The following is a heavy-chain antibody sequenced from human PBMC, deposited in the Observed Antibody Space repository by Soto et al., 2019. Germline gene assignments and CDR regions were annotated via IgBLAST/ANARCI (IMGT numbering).Heavy chain of an antibody. CDR1: GFTFSNYA. V-gene: IGHV3-23*01. CDR2: INYNGGST. D-gene: IGHD4-4*01. CDR3: AKGRDVYSYFDY. J-gene: IGHJ4*02. Sequence: GGSLRLSCAASGFTFSNYAMSWVRQAPGKGLEWVSSINYNGGSTYYADSVKGRFTVSRDNSKNTLYLQMNSPRVDDTALYFCAKGRDVYSYFDYWGQGSQVTVSS.